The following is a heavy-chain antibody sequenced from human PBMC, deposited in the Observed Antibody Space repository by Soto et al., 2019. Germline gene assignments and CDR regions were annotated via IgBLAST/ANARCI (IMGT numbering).Heavy chain of an antibody. CDR3: AETYDFGGGVGYCRGGSCYNGNS. V-gene: IGHV3-30*18. J-gene: IGHJ4*02. Sequence: QVQLVESGGGVVQPGRSLRLSCAASGFTFSSYGMHWVRQAPGKGLEWVAVISYDGSNKYYADSVKGRFTISRDNSKNTVYLQMNGLRAEDTSVYYCAETYDFGGGVGYCRGGSCYNGNSWGQGTLVTVSS. CDR1: GFTFSSYG. D-gene: IGHD2-15*01. CDR2: ISYDGSNK.